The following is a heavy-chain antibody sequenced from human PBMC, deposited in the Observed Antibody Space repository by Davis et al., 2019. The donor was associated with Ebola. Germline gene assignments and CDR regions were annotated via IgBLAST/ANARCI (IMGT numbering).Heavy chain of an antibody. CDR1: PFTFRRYS. CDR2: ISSSSSTI. V-gene: IGHV3-48*02. J-gene: IGHJ4*02. Sequence: PGGSLRLSCAASPFTFRRYSMNWVRQAPGQGLAWVSYISSSSSTIYYADSVKGRFTISRDNAKNSLYLQMNSLRDEDTAVYYCARGRPGDYWGQGTLVTVSS. CDR3: ARGRPGDY.